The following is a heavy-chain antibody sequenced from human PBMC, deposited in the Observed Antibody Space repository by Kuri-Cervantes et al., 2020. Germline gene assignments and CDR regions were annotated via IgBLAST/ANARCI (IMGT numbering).Heavy chain of an antibody. Sequence: ASVKVSCKASGYTFTGYYMHWVRQAPGQGLEWMGWINPNSGGTNYAQKFQGRVTMTRDTSISTAYMELSRLRSDDTAVYYWARGGPENSGIWEGFDPWGQGTLVTVSS. CDR2: INPNSGGT. CDR3: ARGGPENSGIWEGFDP. J-gene: IGHJ5*02. D-gene: IGHD1-26*01. V-gene: IGHV1-2*02. CDR1: GYTFTGYY.